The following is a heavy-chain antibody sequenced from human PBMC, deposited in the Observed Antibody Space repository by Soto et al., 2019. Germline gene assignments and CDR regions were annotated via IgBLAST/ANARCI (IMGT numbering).Heavy chain of an antibody. CDR1: GFTFSSYG. Sequence: QVQLVESGGGVVQPGRSLRLSCAASGFTFSSYGMHWVRQAAGKGLEWVAVIWYDGSNKYYADSVKGRFTISRDNSKNTLHLQMNSLRAQDTAVYYCRRESYYGSGSLPSYYWGQGHLLTVSS. D-gene: IGHD3-10*01. V-gene: IGHV3-33*01. CDR2: IWYDGSNK. CDR3: RRESYYGSGSLPSYY. J-gene: IGHJ4*02.